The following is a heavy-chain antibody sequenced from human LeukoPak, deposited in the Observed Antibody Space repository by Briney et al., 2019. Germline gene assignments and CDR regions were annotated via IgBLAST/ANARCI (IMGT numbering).Heavy chain of an antibody. D-gene: IGHD1-26*01. CDR2: ISSSSSYI. J-gene: IGHJ5*02. V-gene: IGHV3-21*01. Sequence: GGSLRLSCAASGFTFSSYSMNWVRQTPGKGLEWVSSISSSSSYIYYADSVEGRFTISRDNAKNSLYLQMNSLRAEDTAVYCCASGSYHVRNWFDPWGQGTLVTVSS. CDR1: GFTFSSYS. CDR3: ASGSYHVRNWFDP.